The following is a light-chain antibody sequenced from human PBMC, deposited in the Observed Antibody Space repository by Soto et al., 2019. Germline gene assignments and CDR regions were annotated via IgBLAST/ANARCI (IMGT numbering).Light chain of an antibody. CDR1: QSVSSQ. CDR2: GAS. V-gene: IGKV3-15*01. Sequence: EVVMTQSPATLSVSPGERATLSCRASQSVSSQLSWYQQKPGQSPRLLIYGASTSATGIPVRFSGSGSGTEFTLTISSLQSEDFAVYYCQQYNNWPPYTFGQGTKVDIK. J-gene: IGKJ2*01. CDR3: QQYNNWPPYT.